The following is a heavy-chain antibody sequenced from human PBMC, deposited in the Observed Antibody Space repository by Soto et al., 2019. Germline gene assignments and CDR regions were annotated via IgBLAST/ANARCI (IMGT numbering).Heavy chain of an antibody. CDR1: GFTFSSYG. Sequence: QVQLVESGGGVVQPGRSLRLSCAASGFTFSSYGMHWVRQAPGKGLEWVAVIWYDGSNKYYADSVKGRFTISRDNSKNTLYLQMNSLRAEDTAVYYCARSVEGLLWFGDHREDAFDIWGQGTMVTVSS. V-gene: IGHV3-33*01. J-gene: IGHJ3*02. CDR2: IWYDGSNK. CDR3: ARSVEGLLWFGDHREDAFDI. D-gene: IGHD3-10*01.